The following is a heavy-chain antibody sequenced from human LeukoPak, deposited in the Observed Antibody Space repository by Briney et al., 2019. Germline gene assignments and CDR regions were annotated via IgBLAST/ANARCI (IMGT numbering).Heavy chain of an antibody. CDR2: IYHSGST. J-gene: IGHJ4*02. V-gene: IGHV4-38-2*01. Sequence: SETLSLTCAVSGYSISSGYYWGWIRQPPGKGLEWIGSIYHSGSTYYNPSLKSRVTISVDTSKNQFSLKLSSVTAADTAVYYCARRGTVSYYFDYWGQGTLVSVSS. CDR3: ARRGTVSYYFDY. D-gene: IGHD4-17*01. CDR1: GYSISSGYY.